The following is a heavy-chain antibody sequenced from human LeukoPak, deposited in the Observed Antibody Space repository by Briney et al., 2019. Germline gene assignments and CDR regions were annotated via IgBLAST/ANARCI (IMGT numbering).Heavy chain of an antibody. Sequence: GGSLRLSCAASGFTFKSAWMTWVRQAPGKGLEWVANIKQDGSEKYYVDSVKGRFTISRDNAKNSLYLQMNSLRAEDTAVYYCARDDSSSPFDYWGQGTLVTVSS. J-gene: IGHJ4*02. CDR3: ARDDSSSPFDY. CDR1: GFTFKSAW. V-gene: IGHV3-7*01. CDR2: IKQDGSEK. D-gene: IGHD6-13*01.